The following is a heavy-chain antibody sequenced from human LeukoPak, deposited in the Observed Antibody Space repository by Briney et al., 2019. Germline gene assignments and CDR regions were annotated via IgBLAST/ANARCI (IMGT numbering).Heavy chain of an antibody. CDR2: INHSGGT. V-gene: IGHV4-34*01. D-gene: IGHD3-10*01. CDR3: ARLYGSGSYYRH. J-gene: IGHJ4*02. CDR1: GGSFSGYS. Sequence: SETLSLTCAVYGGSFSGYSWSWIRQPPGTGLELIGEINHSGGTNYNPSLKSRVIISVDTSKNQFSLKLSSVTAADTAVYYCARLYGSGSYYRHWGQGILVTVSS.